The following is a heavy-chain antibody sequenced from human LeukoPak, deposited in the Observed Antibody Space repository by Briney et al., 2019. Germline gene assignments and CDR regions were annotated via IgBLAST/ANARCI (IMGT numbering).Heavy chain of an antibody. CDR2: INPSGGST. D-gene: IGHD2-21*02. CDR3: AREWLVVVTARPSAPRRRLFDY. Sequence: VASVKVSCKASGYTFTSYYMHWVRQAPGQGLEWMGIINPSGGSTSYAQKFQGRVTMTRDTSISTAYVELSRLRSDDTAVYYCAREWLVVVTARPSAPRRRLFDYWGQGTLVTVSS. J-gene: IGHJ4*02. V-gene: IGHV1-46*01. CDR1: GYTFTSYY.